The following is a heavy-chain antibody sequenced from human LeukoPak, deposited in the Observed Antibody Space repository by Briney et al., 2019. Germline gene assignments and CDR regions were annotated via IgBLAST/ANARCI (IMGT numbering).Heavy chain of an antibody. Sequence: TGGSLRLSCAASGFSFSSYEMSWVRQAPGKGLEWVSYISSTASTVHYIDSVEGRFTISRDNAKNLLYLQMNSLRAEDTAVYYCARLRSGSYWGNFDYWGQGTLVTVSS. V-gene: IGHV3-48*03. CDR3: ARLRSGSYWGNFDY. CDR2: ISSTASTV. CDR1: GFSFSSYE. J-gene: IGHJ4*02. D-gene: IGHD1-26*01.